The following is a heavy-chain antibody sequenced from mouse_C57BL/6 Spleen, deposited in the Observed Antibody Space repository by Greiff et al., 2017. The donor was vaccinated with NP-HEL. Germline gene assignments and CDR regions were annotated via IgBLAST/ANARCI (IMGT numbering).Heavy chain of an antibody. CDR1: GYSITSGYD. D-gene: IGHD1-1*01. Sequence: EVQRVESGPGMVKPSQSLSLTCTVTGYSITSGYDWHWIRHFPGNKLEWMGYISYSGSTNYNPSLKSRISITHDTSKNHFFLKLNSVTTEDTATYYCARATSTGVAPYAMDYWGQGTSVTVSS. CDR3: ARATSTGVAPYAMDY. V-gene: IGHV3-1*01. CDR2: ISYSGST. J-gene: IGHJ4*01.